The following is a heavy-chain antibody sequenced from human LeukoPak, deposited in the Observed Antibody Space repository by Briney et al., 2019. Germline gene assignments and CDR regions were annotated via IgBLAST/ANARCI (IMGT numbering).Heavy chain of an antibody. CDR1: GFTLNDYY. J-gene: IGHJ4*02. CDR2: ISISSTYT. Sequence: PGGSLRLSCAASGFTLNDYYLTWIRQAPGKGLEWISYISISSTYTHYADSVKGRFTISRDNAKNSLYLQMNSLRAEDTAVYYCARTSGLERRLYFDYWGQGTLVTVSS. CDR3: ARTSGLERRLYFDY. D-gene: IGHD1-1*01. V-gene: IGHV3-11*06.